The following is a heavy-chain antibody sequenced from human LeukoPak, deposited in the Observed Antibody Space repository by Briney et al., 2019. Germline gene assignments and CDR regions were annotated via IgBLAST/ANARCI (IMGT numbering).Heavy chain of an antibody. V-gene: IGHV1-69*13. Sequence: SVKVSCKASGYTFTSYAISWVRQAPGQGLEWMGGIIPIFGTANYAQKFQGRVTITADESTSTAYMELSSLRSEDTAVYYCARGSASPLGYCSGGSCPNWFDPWGQGTLVTVSS. CDR3: ARGSASPLGYCSGGSCPNWFDP. J-gene: IGHJ5*02. D-gene: IGHD2-15*01. CDR2: IIPIFGTA. CDR1: GYTFTSYA.